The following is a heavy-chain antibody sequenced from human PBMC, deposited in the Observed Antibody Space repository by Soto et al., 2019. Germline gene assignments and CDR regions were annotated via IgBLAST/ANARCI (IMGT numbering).Heavy chain of an antibody. CDR3: AREWDGDGYNSGWFDP. J-gene: IGHJ5*02. D-gene: IGHD5-12*01. V-gene: IGHV3-48*01. Sequence: GGALRLSCGGSGFTLSSYSINWVRQAPGKGLEWVSYISSSSRTIYCADSVKGRFTISRDNAKNSLYLQMNSLRAEDTAVYYCAREWDGDGYNSGWFDPWGQGTLVTVSS. CDR1: GFTLSSYS. CDR2: ISSSSRTI.